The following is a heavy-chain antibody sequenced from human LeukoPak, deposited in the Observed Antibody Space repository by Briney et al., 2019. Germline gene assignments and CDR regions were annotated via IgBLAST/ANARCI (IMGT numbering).Heavy chain of an antibody. J-gene: IGHJ1*01. D-gene: IGHD3-22*01. CDR2: ISVYNGNT. CDR1: GYTFTSYG. CDR3: ARGDYYDSSGYYPPEYFQH. V-gene: IGHV1-18*01. Sequence: GASVKVSCKASGYTFTSYGISWVRQAPGQGLEWMGWISVYNGNTNYAQKLQGRVTMTTDTSTSTAYMELRSLRSDDTAVYYCARGDYYDSSGYYPPEYFQHWGQGTLVTVSS.